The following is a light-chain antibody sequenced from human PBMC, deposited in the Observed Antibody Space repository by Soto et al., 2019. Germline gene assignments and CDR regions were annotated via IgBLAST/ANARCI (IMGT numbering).Light chain of an antibody. CDR2: AAS. CDR3: LQHKSWPFT. J-gene: IGKJ2*01. Sequence: EIVMTQSPATLSESPGERATLSCRASQSVSSSLAWFQQKPGQAPRLLIYAASARATGIAARLSGSGSGTEFTLTISSLQSEDFAVYYCLQHKSWPFTFGQGTKLEIK. V-gene: IGKV3-15*01. CDR1: QSVSSS.